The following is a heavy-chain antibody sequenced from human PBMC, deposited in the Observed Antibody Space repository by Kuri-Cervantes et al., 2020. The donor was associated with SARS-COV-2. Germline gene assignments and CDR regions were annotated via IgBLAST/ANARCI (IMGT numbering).Heavy chain of an antibody. CDR2: ISAYNGNT. D-gene: IGHD6-19*01. V-gene: IGHV1-18*01. J-gene: IGHJ4*02. Sequence: ASVKVSCKASGYTFTTYGINWVRQAPGQGLEWMGWISAYNGNTNYAQKLQGRVTMTTDTSTSTAYMELSSLRSEDTAVYYCARGAVAGIEYYWGQGTLVTVSS. CDR1: GYTFTTYG. CDR3: ARGAVAGIEYY.